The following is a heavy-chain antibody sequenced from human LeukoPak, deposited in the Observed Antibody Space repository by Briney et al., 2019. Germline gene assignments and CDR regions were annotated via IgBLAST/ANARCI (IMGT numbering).Heavy chain of an antibody. J-gene: IGHJ5*02. CDR2: IYPGDSDT. V-gene: IGHV5-51*01. CDR3: ARAIVVVPAAPGWFDP. Sequence: GESLKISCKVSGYSFTSYWIGWVRQMPGKGLEWMGIIYPGDSDTRYSPSFQGQVTISADKSISTAYLQWSSLKASDTAMYYCARAIVVVPAAPGWFDPWGQGTLVTVSS. D-gene: IGHD2-2*01. CDR1: GYSFTSYW.